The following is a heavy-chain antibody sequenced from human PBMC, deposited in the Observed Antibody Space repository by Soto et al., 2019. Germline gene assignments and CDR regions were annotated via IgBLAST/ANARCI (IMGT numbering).Heavy chain of an antibody. V-gene: IGHV3-48*01. J-gene: IGHJ4*02. D-gene: IGHD3-3*01. CDR2: ISSSSSTI. Sequence: GGSLRLSSAASGFTFSTYSMSWIRQAPGKGLEWVSYISSSSSTIYYADSVKGRFTISRDNSKNTLYLQVNSLRAEDTAVYYCAKEFWSGPFDYWGQGTLVTVS. CDR1: GFTFSTYS. CDR3: AKEFWSGPFDY.